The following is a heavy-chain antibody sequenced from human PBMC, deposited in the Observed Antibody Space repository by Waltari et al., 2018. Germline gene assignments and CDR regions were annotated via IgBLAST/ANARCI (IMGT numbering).Heavy chain of an antibody. Sequence: QVQLVQSGAEVKKPGSSVKVSCKASGGTFSSYAISWVRQAPGQGLEWMGGIIPIFGTANYAQKFQGRVTITADESTSTAYMELSSLRSEDTAVYYCARGVAAAPRHYYYYMDVWGKGTTVTVSS. D-gene: IGHD6-13*01. CDR2: IIPIFGTA. J-gene: IGHJ6*03. V-gene: IGHV1-69*01. CDR1: GGTFSSYA. CDR3: ARGVAAAPRHYYYYMDV.